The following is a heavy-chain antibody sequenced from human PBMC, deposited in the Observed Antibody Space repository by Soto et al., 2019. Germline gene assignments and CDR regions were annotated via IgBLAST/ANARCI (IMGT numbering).Heavy chain of an antibody. V-gene: IGHV4-61*01. CDR1: GGSFKSGSYY. CDR2: VYYTGRT. CDR3: ARDYAYFDH. Sequence: QVLLQESGPGLVRPSETLSLTCTVSGGSFKSGSYYWSWVRQPPGKGLEWIGYVYYTGRTSYSPSLKSRVTISADKSKNQFSRILTSVTAADTAVYYCARDYAYFDHWGQGSLVTVSS. J-gene: IGHJ4*02. D-gene: IGHD3-16*01.